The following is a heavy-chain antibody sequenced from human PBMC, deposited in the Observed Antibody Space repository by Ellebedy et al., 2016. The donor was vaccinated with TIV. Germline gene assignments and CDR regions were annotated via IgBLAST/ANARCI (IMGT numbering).Heavy chain of an antibody. J-gene: IGHJ5*02. D-gene: IGHD3-22*01. CDR3: ARDYSDTSGCLTS. CDR2: IRQDGNEK. CDR1: GFTFSSYA. V-gene: IGHV3-7*01. Sequence: GGSLRLSCAASGFTFSSYAMSRVRQAPGKGLEWVANIRQDGNEKHYVDSVKGRFTISRDNANDSLYLQMNSLRAEDTAVYYCARDYSDTSGCLTSWGQGTLVTVSS.